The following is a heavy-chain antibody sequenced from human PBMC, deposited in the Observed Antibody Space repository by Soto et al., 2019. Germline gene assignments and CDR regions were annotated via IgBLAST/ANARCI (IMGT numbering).Heavy chain of an antibody. CDR3: TKGASTSCFYAFDL. CDR1: GFTFDDYA. Sequence: DVQLVESGGGVVQPGRSLRLSCTASGFTFDDYAMNWVRQAPGKGLEWVSSISWNSGNIVYAYSVRGRFTISRDNAKTSLHLQMNSLRAEDTALYYCTKGASTSCFYAFDLWGQGTMGTVSS. V-gene: IGHV3-9*01. CDR2: ISWNSGNI. D-gene: IGHD2-2*01. J-gene: IGHJ3*01.